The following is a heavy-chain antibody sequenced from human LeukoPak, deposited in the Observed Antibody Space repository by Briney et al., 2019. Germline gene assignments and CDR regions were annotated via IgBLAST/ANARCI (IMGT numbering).Heavy chain of an antibody. J-gene: IGHJ4*02. Sequence: TSETLSLTCAVSGGSISSISYYGGWIRQPPGKGLESIGFIHYSWSTYSNPSRKSRVTLSVNTSKNHFALNLSSVTAAATAVYYCSRHPLAGYSSGWVDYWGQGTLVTVSS. CDR3: SRHPLAGYSSGWVDY. V-gene: IGHV4-39*01. CDR2: IHYSWST. D-gene: IGHD6-19*01. CDR1: GGSISSISYY.